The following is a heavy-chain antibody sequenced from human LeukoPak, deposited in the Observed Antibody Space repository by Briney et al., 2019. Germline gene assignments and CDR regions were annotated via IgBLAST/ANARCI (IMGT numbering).Heavy chain of an antibody. CDR3: ARGTAMVRDAFDI. CDR2: IKQDGSEK. V-gene: IGHV3-7*04. J-gene: IGHJ3*02. Sequence: GGSLRLSCAASGFTFSSYEMNWVRQAPGKGLEWVANIKQDGSEKYYVDSVKGRFTISRDNAKNSLYLQMNSLRAEDTAVYYCARGTAMVRDAFDIWGQGTMVTVSS. CDR1: GFTFSSYE. D-gene: IGHD5-18*01.